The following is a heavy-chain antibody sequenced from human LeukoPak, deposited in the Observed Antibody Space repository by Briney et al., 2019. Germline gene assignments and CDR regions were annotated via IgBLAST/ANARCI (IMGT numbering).Heavy chain of an antibody. CDR1: GFTFDDYA. Sequence: GGSLRLSCAASGFTFDDYAMHWVRQAPGKGLEWVSLIRGDGGSTYYADSVKGRFTISRDNSKNSLYLQMNSLRTEDTALYYCAKDPTYDFWSGYLRGKNWFDPWGQGTLVTVSS. J-gene: IGHJ5*02. CDR2: IRGDGGST. D-gene: IGHD3-3*01. V-gene: IGHV3-43*02. CDR3: AKDPTYDFWSGYLRGKNWFDP.